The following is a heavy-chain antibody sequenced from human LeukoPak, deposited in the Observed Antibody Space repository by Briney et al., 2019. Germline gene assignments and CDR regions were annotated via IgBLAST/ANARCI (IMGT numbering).Heavy chain of an antibody. CDR2: IRNDGSTK. V-gene: IGHV3-30*02. CDR3: AKDLPAAYFDY. J-gene: IGHJ4*02. D-gene: IGHD2-2*01. CDR1: GFTFSNYG. Sequence: PGGSLRLSCAASGFTFSNYGMHWVRQAPGKGLEWVASIRNDGSTKFYADSVKGRFTISRDNSENTLYLQMNSLRAEDTAVYYCAKDLPAAYFDYWGQGTLVTVSS.